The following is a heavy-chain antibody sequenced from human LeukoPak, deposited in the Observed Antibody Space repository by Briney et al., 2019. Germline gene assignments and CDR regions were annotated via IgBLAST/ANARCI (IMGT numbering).Heavy chain of an antibody. Sequence: GGSLRLSCAASGFTFSGHYMSWIRQAPGKGLECVSYISRSSSYTNYADSVKGRLTISRDNAKNSLYLQMNSLRAEDTAVYYCASGEGAYYFDSWGQGTLVTVSS. D-gene: IGHD3-10*01. J-gene: IGHJ4*02. CDR1: GFTFSGHY. CDR3: ASGEGAYYFDS. CDR2: ISRSSSYT. V-gene: IGHV3-11*03.